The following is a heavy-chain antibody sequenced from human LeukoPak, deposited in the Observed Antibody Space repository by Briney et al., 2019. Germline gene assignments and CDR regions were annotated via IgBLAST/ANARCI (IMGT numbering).Heavy chain of an antibody. CDR2: IKEDGSER. V-gene: IGHV3-7*01. J-gene: IGHJ5*02. CDR3: ARDRAVAGLFDP. Sequence: GGSLRLSCEASGFTFSIYWMSWVRQAPGKGLEWVANIKEDGSERDYVDSVKGRFIISRDNVKNSLYLQMNSLRPEDTAMYYCARDRAVAGLFDPWGQGTLVTVSS. D-gene: IGHD6-19*01. CDR1: GFTFSIYW.